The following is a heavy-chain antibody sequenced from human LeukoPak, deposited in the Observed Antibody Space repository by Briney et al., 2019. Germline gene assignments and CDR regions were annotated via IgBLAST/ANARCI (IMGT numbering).Heavy chain of an antibody. CDR2: INTNTGNP. Sequence: ASVKVSCKASGYTFTSYAMNWVRQAPGQGLGWMGWINTNTGNPTYAQGFTGRFVFSLGTSVSTAYLQISSLKAEDTAVYYCARDWGQQWLAAYNWFDPWGQGTLVTVSS. J-gene: IGHJ5*02. CDR1: GYTFTSYA. CDR3: ARDWGQQWLAAYNWFDP. D-gene: IGHD6-19*01. V-gene: IGHV7-4-1*02.